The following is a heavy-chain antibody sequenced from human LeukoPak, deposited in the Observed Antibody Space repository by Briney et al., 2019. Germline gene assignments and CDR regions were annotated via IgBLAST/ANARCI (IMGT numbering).Heavy chain of an antibody. CDR2: INKDGSEK. V-gene: IGHV3-7*02. D-gene: IGHD3-16*01. Sequence: GGSLRLSCAASGFIFSSYWVAWVRQAPGKGLEWVANINKDGSEKYYVDSVKDRFTISKDNAKNSLYLQMNSLRPDDTAVYYCATFCAYCYYGMDVWGQGTTVTVSS. CDR1: GFIFSSYW. CDR3: ATFCAYCYYGMDV. J-gene: IGHJ6*02.